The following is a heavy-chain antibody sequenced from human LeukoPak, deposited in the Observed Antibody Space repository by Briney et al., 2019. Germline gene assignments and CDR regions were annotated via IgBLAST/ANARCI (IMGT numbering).Heavy chain of an antibody. J-gene: IGHJ6*04. D-gene: IGHD2-2*01. CDR1: GFTVSSNY. CDR3: ARDRYCSSTSCYLFGYYYYGMDV. CDR2: IYSGGST. V-gene: IGHV3-53*01. Sequence: GGSLRLSCAASGFTVSSNYMSWVRQAPGKGLEWVSVIYSGGSTYYADSVKGRFTISRDNSKNTLYFQMNSLRAEDTAVYYCARDRYCSSTSCYLFGYYYYGMDVWGKGTTVTVSS.